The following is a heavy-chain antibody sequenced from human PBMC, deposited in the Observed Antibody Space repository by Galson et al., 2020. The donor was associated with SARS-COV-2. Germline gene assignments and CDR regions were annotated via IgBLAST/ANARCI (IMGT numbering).Heavy chain of an antibody. D-gene: IGHD3-22*01. CDR3: ARAGYFSMDV. CDR2: IYRREST. J-gene: IGHJ6*03. V-gene: IGHV4-4*02. CDR1: GGSISSDHW. Sequence: SETLSLTCAVSGGSISSDHWWNWVRQPPGKGLEWIGEIYRRESTNYNPSLKSRVTITIDKSKNQFSLKLASVTAADTAVYFCARAGYFSMDVWGKGTTVTASS.